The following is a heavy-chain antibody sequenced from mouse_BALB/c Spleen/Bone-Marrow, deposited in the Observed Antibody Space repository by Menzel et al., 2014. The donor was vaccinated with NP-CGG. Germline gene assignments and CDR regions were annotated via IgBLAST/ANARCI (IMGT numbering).Heavy chain of an antibody. CDR3: NEGYGNYGY. Sequence: VQLQQPGAELVRSGASVKLSCTASGFNIKDYYMHWVKQRPEQGLERIGWIDPENGDTEYAPKFQGKATMTADTSSNTAYLQLSSLTSEDTAVYYCNEGYGNYGYWGQGTTLTVSS. D-gene: IGHD2-10*02. V-gene: IGHV14-4*02. CDR2: IDPENGDT. J-gene: IGHJ2*01. CDR1: GFNIKDYY.